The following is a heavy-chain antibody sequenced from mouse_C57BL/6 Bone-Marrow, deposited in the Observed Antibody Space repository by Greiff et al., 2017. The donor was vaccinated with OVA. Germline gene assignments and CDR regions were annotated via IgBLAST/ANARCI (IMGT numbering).Heavy chain of an antibody. CDR1: GYTFTDYY. Sequence: EVKLQQSGPELVKPGASVKISCKASGYTFTDYYMNWVKQSHGKSLEWIGDINPNNGGTSYNQKFKGKATLTVDQSSSTAYMELRSLTSEDSAVYYCARDYYWYFDVWGTGTTVTVSS. CDR3: ARDYYWYFDV. J-gene: IGHJ1*03. V-gene: IGHV1-26*01. CDR2: INPNNGGT. D-gene: IGHD2-4*01.